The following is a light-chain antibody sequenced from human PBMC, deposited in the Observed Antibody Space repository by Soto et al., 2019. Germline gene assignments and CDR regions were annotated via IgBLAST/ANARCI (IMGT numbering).Light chain of an antibody. CDR2: EVS. V-gene: IGKV2D-29*02. Sequence: VLTQTPLSLSVAPGQPASISCKSSQSLLHITGETFLFWYLQKPGQSPQLLIYEVSTRVSGVPDRFSGSGSGTDCTLEISRVETDDGGIYYCMQSTQLPPTFGQGTRLGIE. J-gene: IGKJ5*01. CDR3: MQSTQLPPT. CDR1: QSLLHITGETF.